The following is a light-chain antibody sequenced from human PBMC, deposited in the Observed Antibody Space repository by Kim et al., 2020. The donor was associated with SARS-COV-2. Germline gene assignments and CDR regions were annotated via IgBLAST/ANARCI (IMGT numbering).Light chain of an antibody. CDR3: QQYNNWPLT. CDR2: GAS. V-gene: IGKV3-15*01. CDR1: QSISSN. J-gene: IGKJ4*01. Sequence: VSPGERATLSCRAVQSISSNLAWYQQKPGQAPRLLIFGASTRATGIPARFSGSGSGTEFTLTITSLQSEDFGLYYCQQYNNWPLTFGGGTKVDIK.